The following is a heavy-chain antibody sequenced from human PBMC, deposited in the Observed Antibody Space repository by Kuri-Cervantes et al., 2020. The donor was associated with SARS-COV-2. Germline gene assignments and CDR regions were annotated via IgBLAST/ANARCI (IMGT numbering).Heavy chain of an antibody. CDR3: ARDRAAAGLFGDYYYGMDV. V-gene: IGHV4-59*01. D-gene: IGHD6-13*01. CDR1: GGSISSYY. CDR2: IYYSGST. J-gene: IGHJ6*02. Sequence: SETLSLTCTVSGGSISSYYWSWIRQPPGKGLEWIGYIYYSGSTNYSPSLKSRVTISVDTSKNQFSLKLSSVTAADTAVYYCARDRAAAGLFGDYYYGMDVWGQGTTVTVSS.